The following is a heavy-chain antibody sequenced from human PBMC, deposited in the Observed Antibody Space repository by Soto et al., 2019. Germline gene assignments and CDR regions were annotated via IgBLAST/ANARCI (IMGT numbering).Heavy chain of an antibody. CDR1: GITFSSYA. V-gene: IGHV3-23*01. D-gene: IGHD6-19*01. J-gene: IGHJ4*02. CDR2: IIGSGGST. CDR3: ATLVVAGTVY. Sequence: EVQLLVSGGGLLQPGGSLSLSCAASGITFSSYAMSSVRQSPGKGLEWVSAIIGSGGSTYYAVSVKGRFTIYRDKSKNTLYLQMMSLRAEDAAVYYCATLVVAGTVYWGQGTLVTVSS.